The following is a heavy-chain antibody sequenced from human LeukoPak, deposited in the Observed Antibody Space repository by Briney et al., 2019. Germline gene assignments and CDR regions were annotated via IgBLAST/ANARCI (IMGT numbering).Heavy chain of an antibody. D-gene: IGHD3-22*01. CDR3: ARALEYYYDSSGYYHPLHY. Sequence: GASVKVSCKASGYTFTSYGISWVRQAPGQGLEWMGWISAYNGNTNYAQKLQGRVTMTTDTSTSTAYMELRSLRSDDTAVYYCARALEYYYDSSGYYHPLHYWGQGTLVTVSS. V-gene: IGHV1-18*01. CDR1: GYTFTSYG. CDR2: ISAYNGNT. J-gene: IGHJ4*02.